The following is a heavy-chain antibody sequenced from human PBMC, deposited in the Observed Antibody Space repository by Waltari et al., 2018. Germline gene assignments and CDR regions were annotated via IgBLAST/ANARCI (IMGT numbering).Heavy chain of an antibody. Sequence: EVQLVESGGGLVKPGGSLRLSCAASGFTFSDYSMNWVRQAPGKGLEWVSSITSSSSLIYYADSLKGRFTISRDNAKHSLYLQMNSLRVEDTAIYYCVRDWNGYNLRAFDMWGQGTMVTVSS. CDR2: ITSSSSLI. CDR1: GFTFSDYS. D-gene: IGHD5-12*01. CDR3: VRDWNGYNLRAFDM. V-gene: IGHV3-21*02. J-gene: IGHJ3*02.